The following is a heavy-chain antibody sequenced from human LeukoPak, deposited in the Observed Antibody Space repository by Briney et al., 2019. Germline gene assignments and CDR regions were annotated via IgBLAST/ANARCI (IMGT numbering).Heavy chain of an antibody. Sequence: ASVKVSCKVSGYTLTELSMHWVRQAPGKGLEWMGGFDPEDGETIYAQEFQGRVTMTEDTSTDTAYMELSSLRSEDTAVYYCATGRIAVAPYYHYGMDVWGQGTTVTVSS. CDR2: FDPEDGET. D-gene: IGHD6-19*01. CDR1: GYTLTELS. CDR3: ATGRIAVAPYYHYGMDV. J-gene: IGHJ6*02. V-gene: IGHV1-24*01.